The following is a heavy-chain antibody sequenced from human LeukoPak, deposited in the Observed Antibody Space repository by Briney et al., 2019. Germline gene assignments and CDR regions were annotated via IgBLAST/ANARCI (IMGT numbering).Heavy chain of an antibody. V-gene: IGHV4-4*07. J-gene: IGHJ5*02. CDR2: IYGSGTT. Sequence: PSETLSLTCTVSGGSISSYWSWIRQPAGKGLEWIGRIYGSGTTTYNPSLKSRVSMSIDTSKNQFSLKLMSVTAADTAVYYCARDSGTTGEVKLDPWGQGTLVTVSS. D-gene: IGHD3-10*01. CDR1: GGSISSY. CDR3: ARDSGTTGEVKLDP.